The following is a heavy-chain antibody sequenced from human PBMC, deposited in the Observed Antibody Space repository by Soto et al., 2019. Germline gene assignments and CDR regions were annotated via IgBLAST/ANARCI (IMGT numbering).Heavy chain of an antibody. V-gene: IGHV3-11*01. CDR3: ENGVNSFPFDY. D-gene: IGHD2-21*01. CDR2: ISSSGSTI. Sequence: QVQLVESGGGLVKPGGSLRLSCAASGFTFSDYYMSWIRQAPGKGLEWGSYISSSGSTIYYADSVKGGFTISTDNAKQSLYLQTNSMRAVDTAVYYGENGVNSFPFDYWGQRTLVVVCS. J-gene: IGHJ4*02. CDR1: GFTFSDYY.